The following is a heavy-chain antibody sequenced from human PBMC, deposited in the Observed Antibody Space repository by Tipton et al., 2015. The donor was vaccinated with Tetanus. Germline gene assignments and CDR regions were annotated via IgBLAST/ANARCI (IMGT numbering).Heavy chain of an antibody. CDR1: GGSFSGYY. Sequence: TLSLTCAVYGGSFSGYYWSWIRQPPGKGLEWIGEINHSGSTNYNPSLKSRVTISVDTSKNQFSLRLRSVTAADTAVYYCARRDHVTVFGVVRGGWFDPWGQGTLVTVSS. V-gene: IGHV4-34*01. J-gene: IGHJ5*02. CDR2: INHSGST. D-gene: IGHD3-3*01. CDR3: ARRDHVTVFGVVRGGWFDP.